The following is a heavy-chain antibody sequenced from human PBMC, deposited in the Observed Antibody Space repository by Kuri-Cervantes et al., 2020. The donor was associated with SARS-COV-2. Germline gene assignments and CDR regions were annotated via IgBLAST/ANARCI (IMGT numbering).Heavy chain of an antibody. CDR1: GFTFRDYY. J-gene: IGHJ6*02. CDR2: IYSGGSST. Sequence: LSLTCVASGFTFRDYYMSWIRQAPGKGLEWVSVIYSGGSSTYYADSVKGRFTISKDNSKNTLYLQMNSLRAEDTAVYYCASMVRGNYGMDVWGQGTTVTVSS. CDR3: ASMVRGNYGMDV. V-gene: IGHV3-23*03. D-gene: IGHD3-10*01.